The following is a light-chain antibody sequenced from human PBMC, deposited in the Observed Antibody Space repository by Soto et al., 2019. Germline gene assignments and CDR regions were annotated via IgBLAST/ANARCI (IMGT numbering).Light chain of an antibody. Sequence: EIVLTQSPGTLSLSPGERATLSCRASQSLNSFYLAWYQQKPGQAPRLLIYGSSNRATGIPDRFXXXXXXXXXXXTISRLDPEDFAVYYCQQYDISPRTFGQGTKVEVK. V-gene: IGKV3-20*01. J-gene: IGKJ1*01. CDR3: QQYDISPRT. CDR2: GSS. CDR1: QSLNSFY.